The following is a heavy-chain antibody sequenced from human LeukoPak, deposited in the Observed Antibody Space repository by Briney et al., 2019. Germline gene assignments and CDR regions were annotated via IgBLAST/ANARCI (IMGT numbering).Heavy chain of an antibody. V-gene: IGHV1-18*01. CDR3: ARDEYASSWYYFDY. CDR1: GGTFSSYT. Sequence: ASVKVSCKASGGTFSSYTISWVRQAPGQGLEWMGWISAYNGNTNYAQKLQGRVTMTTDTSTSTAYMELRSLRSDDTAVYYCARDEYASSWYYFDYWGQGTPVTVSS. J-gene: IGHJ4*02. CDR2: ISAYNGNT. D-gene: IGHD6-13*01.